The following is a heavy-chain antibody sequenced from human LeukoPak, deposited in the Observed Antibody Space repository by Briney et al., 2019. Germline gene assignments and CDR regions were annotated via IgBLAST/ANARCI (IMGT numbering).Heavy chain of an antibody. V-gene: IGHV3-20*01. CDR2: INWNGGST. CDR3: ARADVDSGYEPYYYYGMDV. J-gene: IGHJ6*02. CDR1: GFTFDDYG. Sequence: GGSLRLSCAASGFTFDDYGMSWVRQAPGKGLEWVSGINWNGGSTGYADSVKGRFTISRDNAKNSLYLQMNRLRAEDTALYHCARADVDSGYEPYYYYGMDVWGQGTTVTVSS. D-gene: IGHD5-12*01.